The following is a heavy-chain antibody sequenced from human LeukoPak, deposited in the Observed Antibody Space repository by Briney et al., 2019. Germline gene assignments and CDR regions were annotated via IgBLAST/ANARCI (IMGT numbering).Heavy chain of an antibody. CDR1: GYTFTSYG. Sequence: ASVKVSCKASGYTFTSYGISWVRQAPGQGLEWMGWISAYNGNTNYAQKLQGRVTMTTDTSTSTAYMELRSLRSDDTAVYYCARGYGDYEEGYYYYYYGMDVWGQGTTVTVSS. V-gene: IGHV1-18*01. CDR2: ISAYNGNT. J-gene: IGHJ6*02. CDR3: ARGYGDYEEGYYYYYYGMDV. D-gene: IGHD4-17*01.